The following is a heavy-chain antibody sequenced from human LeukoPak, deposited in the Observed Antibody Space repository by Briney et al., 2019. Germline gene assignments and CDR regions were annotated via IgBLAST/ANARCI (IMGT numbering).Heavy chain of an antibody. Sequence: PGGSLRLSCVASGITFSRHGMDWVRQAPGKGLEWVAVIADDGGVKQYADSVKGRFTVSRDNSKSTLYLQMNGLSVEDTAIYYCAREATWGEWYFDHWGRGTPVTVSS. D-gene: IGHD3-3*01. V-gene: IGHV3-30*03. CDR1: GITFSRHG. CDR3: AREATWGEWYFDH. J-gene: IGHJ4*02. CDR2: IADDGGVK.